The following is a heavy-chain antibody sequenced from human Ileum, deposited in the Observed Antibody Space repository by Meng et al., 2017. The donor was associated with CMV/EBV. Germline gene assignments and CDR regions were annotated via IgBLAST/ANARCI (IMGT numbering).Heavy chain of an antibody. V-gene: IGHV1-69*12. CDR1: GVTFKNYA. Sequence: QVQLVQSGAEVKKPGSSVQVFCKAYGVTFKNYAISWVRQAPGQGLEWVGGTIPLFGTTNAAQKFKGRVTLTADESATIAYMDLRDLTSDDTAIYYCELRLEALCHWGQGTLVTVSS. J-gene: IGHJ4*02. CDR2: TIPLFGTT. CDR3: ELRLEALCH. D-gene: IGHD3-16*01.